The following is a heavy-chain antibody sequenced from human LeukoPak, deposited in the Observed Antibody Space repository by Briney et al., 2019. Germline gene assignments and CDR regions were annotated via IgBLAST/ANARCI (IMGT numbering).Heavy chain of an antibody. J-gene: IGHJ4*02. Sequence: SETLSLTCTVSGGSISSYYWSWIRQPPGKGLEWIGYIYYSGGTDYNPSLKSRVTISVDTSKNQFSLQLNSVTPDDTAVYYCARDGWPAFDYWGQGTLVTVSS. CDR1: GGSISSYY. V-gene: IGHV4-59*12. CDR2: IYYSGGT. D-gene: IGHD2-15*01. CDR3: ARDGWPAFDY.